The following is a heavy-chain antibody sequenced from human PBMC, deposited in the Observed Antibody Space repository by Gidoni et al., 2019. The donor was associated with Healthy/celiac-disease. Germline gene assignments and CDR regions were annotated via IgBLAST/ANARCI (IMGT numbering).Heavy chain of an antibody. V-gene: IGHV4-61*02. CDR3: ARAGPSRIAVAGKYYYYYMDV. Sequence: QVHLQSSAPGLVPPSPTLSLPCTASGGSLSSGRYSWRWIRQPAGKGLEWIGRIYTSGSTNYNPSLKSRVTMSVDTAKNKFSRKLSSVTAADTAVYYCARAGPSRIAVAGKYYYYYMDVWGKGTTVTVSS. D-gene: IGHD6-19*01. CDR1: GGSLSSGRYS. CDR2: IYTSGST. J-gene: IGHJ6*03.